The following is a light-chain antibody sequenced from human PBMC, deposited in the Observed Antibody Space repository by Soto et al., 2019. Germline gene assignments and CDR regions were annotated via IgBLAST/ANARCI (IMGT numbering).Light chain of an antibody. CDR2: VAS. J-gene: IGKJ2*01. CDR3: QQTFRPPYP. CDR1: QSISNS. V-gene: IGKV1-39*01. Sequence: DIQMTQSLSSLSASVGDTVTITCRASQSISNSLSWYQQKPGKAPKFLIYVASTLQRGVPSRFSGSGSGTDFTLTISSLPPEDVATYYCQQTFRPPYPFGQGTKLEIK.